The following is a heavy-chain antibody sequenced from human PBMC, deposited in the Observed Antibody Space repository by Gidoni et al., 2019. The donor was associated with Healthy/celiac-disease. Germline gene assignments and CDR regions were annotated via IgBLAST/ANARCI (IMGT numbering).Heavy chain of an antibody. CDR3: ARGVHVVVPWGGWIDEPDY. V-gene: IGHV1-2*02. J-gene: IGHJ4*02. D-gene: IGHD2-2*01. Sequence: QVQLVQSGAEVKKPGASVKVSCKASGYTFTGYYMHWVRQAPGQGLEWMGWINPNSGGTNYAQKFQGRVTMTRDTSISTAYMELSRLRSDDTAVYYCARGVHVVVPWGGWIDEPDYWGQGTLVTVSS. CDR1: GYTFTGYY. CDR2: INPNSGGT.